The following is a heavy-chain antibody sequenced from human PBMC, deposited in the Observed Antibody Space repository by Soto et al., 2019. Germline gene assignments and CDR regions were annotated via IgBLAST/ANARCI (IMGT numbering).Heavy chain of an antibody. J-gene: IGHJ4*02. V-gene: IGHV4-34*01. Sequence: SETLSLTCAVYGGSFSGYYWSWIRQPPGKGLEWIGEINHSGSTNYNPSLKSRVTISVDTSKNQFSLKLSSVTAADTAVYYCARGSSLWFGDRYHCDYWGQGTLVTVSS. D-gene: IGHD3-10*01. CDR2: INHSGST. CDR1: GGSFSGYY. CDR3: ARGSSLWFGDRYHCDY.